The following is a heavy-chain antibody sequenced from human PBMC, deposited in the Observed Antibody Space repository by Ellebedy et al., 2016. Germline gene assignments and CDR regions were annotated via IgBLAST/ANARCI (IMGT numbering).Heavy chain of an antibody. J-gene: IGHJ5*02. D-gene: IGHD2-2*01. CDR2: INPSGGSI. V-gene: IGHV1-46*01. CDR3: AIVTSSFWFDP. CDR1: RYTFTGYF. Sequence: ASVKVSXKASRYTFTGYFLNWIRQAPGQGLEWMGIINPSGGSITYAQKFQGRVAVTRDTSTSTVYMELNGLKSEDTAVYYCAIVTSSFWFDPWGQGTRVTVSS.